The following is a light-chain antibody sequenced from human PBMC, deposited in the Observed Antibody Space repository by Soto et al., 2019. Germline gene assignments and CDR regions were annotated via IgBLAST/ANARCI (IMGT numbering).Light chain of an antibody. Sequence: QSVLTQPASVSGSPGQSITISCTGTSSDVGGYNYVSWYQQHPGKAPKLMIYEVTNRPSGVSYRFSGSKSGNTASLTISGLQAEDEADYYCSSYTTSSTQVFGTGTKVTVL. CDR1: SSDVGGYNY. V-gene: IGLV2-14*01. CDR3: SSYTTSSTQV. J-gene: IGLJ1*01. CDR2: EVT.